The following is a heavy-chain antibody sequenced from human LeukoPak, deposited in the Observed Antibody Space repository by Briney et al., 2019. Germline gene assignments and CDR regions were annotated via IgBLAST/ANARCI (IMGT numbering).Heavy chain of an antibody. V-gene: IGHV4-31*03. CDR2: IYYSGST. CDR1: GGSISSGGYY. J-gene: IGHJ5*02. CDR3: ARCPDYYDSSWFDP. D-gene: IGHD3-22*01. Sequence: SETVSLTCTVSGGSISSGGYYWSWIRQHPGKGLEWNGYIYYSGSTYYNPSLKSRVTISVDTSKNQFSLKLSSVTAADTAVYYCARCPDYYDSSWFDPWGQGTLVTVSS.